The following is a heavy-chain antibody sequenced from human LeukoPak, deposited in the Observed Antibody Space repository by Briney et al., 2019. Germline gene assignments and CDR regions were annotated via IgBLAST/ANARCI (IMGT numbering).Heavy chain of an antibody. Sequence: GGSLRLSCVASGFTFSSFWMHWVRQAPGKGLVWVSRIDYDGRSTIYADSVKGRFTISRDNAKNTLYLQMNSLRAEDTAMYYCATIAAADKDYWGQGTLVTVS. D-gene: IGHD6-13*01. CDR2: IDYDGRST. CDR3: ATIAAADKDY. V-gene: IGHV3-74*01. CDR1: GFTFSSFW. J-gene: IGHJ4*02.